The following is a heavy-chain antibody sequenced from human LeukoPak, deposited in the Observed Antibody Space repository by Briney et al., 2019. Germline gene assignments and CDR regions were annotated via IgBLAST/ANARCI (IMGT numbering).Heavy chain of an antibody. CDR2: LYSSGST. CDR3: ARERGDGFNVA. V-gene: IGHV3-66*01. D-gene: IGHD5-24*01. Sequence: GGSLRLSCAASGFTVGYNFMTWVRQAPGKGLEWVSILYSSGSTYYADSLKGRFTISRDNSKNTLYLQMNSLRVEDTAVYYCARERGDGFNVAWGQGTLVTVSS. CDR1: GFTVGYNF. J-gene: IGHJ5*02.